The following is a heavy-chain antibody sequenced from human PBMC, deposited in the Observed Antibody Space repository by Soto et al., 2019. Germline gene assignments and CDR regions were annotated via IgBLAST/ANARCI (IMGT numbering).Heavy chain of an antibody. V-gene: IGHV1-69*04. Sequence: SVKVSCKASGGTFSSYTISWVRQAPGQGLEWMGRIIPILGIANYAQKFQGRDTITADKSTSTAYMELSSLRSEDTAVYYCARDDIVATINWFDPWGQGTLITVSS. D-gene: IGHD5-12*01. CDR3: ARDDIVATINWFDP. CDR1: GGTFSSYT. J-gene: IGHJ5*02. CDR2: IIPILGIA.